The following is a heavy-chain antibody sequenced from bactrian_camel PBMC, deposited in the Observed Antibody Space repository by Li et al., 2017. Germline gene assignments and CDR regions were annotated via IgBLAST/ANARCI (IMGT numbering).Heavy chain of an antibody. CDR1: GYIFESCG. Sequence: VQLVESGGGSVQAGGSLRLSCAASGYIFESCGMAWYRQAPGREREWVANITNVGTTNYVDSVKGRFTISKDYAENKVYLQMNSLKPEDTALYSCAKGAFSTADGVGHRVRGQGTQVTVS. J-gene: IGHJ4*01. V-gene: IGHV3S53*01. D-gene: IGHD1*01. CDR2: ITNVGTT.